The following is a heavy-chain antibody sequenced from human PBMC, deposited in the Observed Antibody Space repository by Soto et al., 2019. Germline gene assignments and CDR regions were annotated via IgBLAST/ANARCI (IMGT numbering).Heavy chain of an antibody. CDR1: GDSISSYY. CDR3: ARDRGETAGFDP. V-gene: IGHV4-59*01. CDR2: IYYTGST. Sequence: QVQLQEAGPGLVKPSETLSLTCTVSGDSISSYYWNWIRQPPGKGLEWIGYIYYTGSTNYNPSLKSRVTISVDTSKTQFSLKLSSVSAADTAVYYCARDRGETAGFDPWGQGTLVTVSS. D-gene: IGHD4-17*01. J-gene: IGHJ5*02.